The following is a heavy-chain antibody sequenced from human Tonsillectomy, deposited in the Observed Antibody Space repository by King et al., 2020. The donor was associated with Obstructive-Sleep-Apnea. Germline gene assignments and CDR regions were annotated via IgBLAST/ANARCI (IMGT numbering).Heavy chain of an antibody. D-gene: IGHD2-15*01. CDR2: IYYSGST. CDR1: GGSISSSTYY. CDR3: VGRVDVVVPVENLNDY. V-gene: IGHV4-39*07. J-gene: IGHJ4*02. Sequence: QLQESGPGLVKPSETLSLTCTVSGGSISSSTYYWGWIRQPPGKGLEWIGSIYYSGSTYYNPSLKSRVTISVDTSKNQFSLKLSSLTAADTAVYYCVGRVDVVVPVENLNDYWGQGTLVTVSS.